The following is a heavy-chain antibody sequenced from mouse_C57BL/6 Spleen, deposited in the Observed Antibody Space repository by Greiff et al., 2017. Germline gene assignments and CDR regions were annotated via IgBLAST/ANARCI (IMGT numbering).Heavy chain of an antibody. Sequence: VQLQQSGAELVRPGASVKLSCTASGFNIKDDYMHWVKQRPEQGLEWIGWIDPENGDTEYASKFQGKATITADTSSNTAYLQLSSLTSEDTAVYYCTLISRFAYWGQGTLVTVSA. CDR3: TLISRFAY. CDR1: GFNIKDDY. CDR2: IDPENGDT. J-gene: IGHJ3*01. V-gene: IGHV14-4*01.